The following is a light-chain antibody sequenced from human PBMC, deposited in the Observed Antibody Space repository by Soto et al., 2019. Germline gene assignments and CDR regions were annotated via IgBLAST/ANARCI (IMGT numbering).Light chain of an antibody. Sequence: EIVLTQSPGTLSLSPVERATLYCRASESIDNNFLAWYQQKPGQAPRFLIYHASSRATGIPNRFSGSGSGTDFTLTISRLEPEDFAVYYCQQYGSAPPTFGPGTKVDVK. CDR3: QQYGSAPPT. CDR2: HAS. CDR1: ESIDNNF. J-gene: IGKJ3*01. V-gene: IGKV3-20*01.